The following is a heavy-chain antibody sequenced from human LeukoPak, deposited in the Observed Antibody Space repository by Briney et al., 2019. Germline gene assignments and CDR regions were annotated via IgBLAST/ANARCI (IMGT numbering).Heavy chain of an antibody. CDR2: INPNSGGT. CDR3: ARANAAYGSGSYYYYYYMDV. Sequence: GASVKVSCKASGYTFTSYGISWVRQAPGQGLEWMGWINPNSGGTNYAQKFQGRVTMTRDTSISTAYMELSRLRSDDTAVYYCARANAAYGSGSYYYYYYMDVWGKGTTVTISS. V-gene: IGHV1-2*02. J-gene: IGHJ6*03. CDR1: GYTFTSYG. D-gene: IGHD3-10*01.